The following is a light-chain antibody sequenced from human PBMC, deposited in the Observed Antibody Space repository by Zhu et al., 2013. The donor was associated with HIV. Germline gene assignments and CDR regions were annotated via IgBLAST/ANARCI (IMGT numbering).Light chain of an antibody. Sequence: DIVMTQSPDSLAVSLGERATINCKSSQSVLYSSNNKNYLAWYQQKPGQPPKLLIYWASTRESGVPDRFSGSGSGTDFTLTISSLQADDVAVYYCHQYYTAPWTFGQGTKVEIK. V-gene: IGKV4-1*01. J-gene: IGKJ1*01. CDR3: HQYYTAPWT. CDR2: WAS. CDR1: QSVLYSSNNKNY.